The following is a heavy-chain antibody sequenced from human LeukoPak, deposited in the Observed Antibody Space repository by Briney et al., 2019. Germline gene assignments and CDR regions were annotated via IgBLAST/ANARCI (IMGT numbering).Heavy chain of an antibody. CDR2: ISSSGGMI. Sequence: GGSLRLSRAASGFRFSDYDMTWIRQAPGKGLEWISHISSSGGMIYYADSVRGRFTVSRDNAKNSVLLQMNGLRVEDTALYYCARELVLAAKTYWFDSWGQGTLVAVSS. V-gene: IGHV3-11*01. D-gene: IGHD2-15*01. J-gene: IGHJ5*01. CDR3: ARELVLAAKTYWFDS. CDR1: GFRFSDYD.